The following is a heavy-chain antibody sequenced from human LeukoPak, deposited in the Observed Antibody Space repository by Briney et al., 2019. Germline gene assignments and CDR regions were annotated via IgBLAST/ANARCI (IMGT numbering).Heavy chain of an antibody. CDR2: ISAYNGNT. V-gene: IGHV1-18*01. CDR1: GYTFTSYG. D-gene: IGHD2-2*01. Sequence: ASVKASCTASGYTFTSYGISWVRQAPGQGLEWMGWISAYNGNTNYAQKLQGRVTMTTDTSTSTAYMELRSLRSDDTAVYYCARARRPYCSSTSCHPAFDIWGQGTMVTVSS. CDR3: ARARRPYCSSTSCHPAFDI. J-gene: IGHJ3*02.